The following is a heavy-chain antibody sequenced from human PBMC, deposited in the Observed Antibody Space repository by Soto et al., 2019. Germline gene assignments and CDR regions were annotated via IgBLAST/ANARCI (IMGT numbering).Heavy chain of an antibody. CDR1: GFTFSKYW. CDR2: ISGDGTTT. J-gene: IGHJ4*02. CDR3: AIQDCTNDVCLEAAVTVGGALEY. D-gene: IGHD2-8*01. Sequence: EVQLVESGGGLVQPGKALRLSCAASGFTFSKYWMHWVRQVPGKGPVWVSYISGDGTTTDYADSVKGRFTISRDNAKNTLYLQMDRLRVEDTAVYYCAIQDCTNDVCLEAAVTVGGALEYWGQGAQVTVTS. V-gene: IGHV3-74*01.